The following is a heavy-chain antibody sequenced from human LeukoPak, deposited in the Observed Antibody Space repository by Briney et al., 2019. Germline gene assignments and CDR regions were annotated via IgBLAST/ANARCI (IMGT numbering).Heavy chain of an antibody. V-gene: IGHV3-30*03. CDR1: GFTFSSYG. D-gene: IGHD6-19*01. CDR2: ISYDGSNK. CDR3: EAVDYSSGWHPNGVFDY. Sequence: GGSLRLSCAASGFTFSSYGMHWVRQAPGKGLEWVAVISYDGSNKYYADSVKGRFTISRDNSTNTLYLQMNSLRAEDTAVYYCEAVDYSSGWHPNGVFDYWGQGTLVTVSS. J-gene: IGHJ4*02.